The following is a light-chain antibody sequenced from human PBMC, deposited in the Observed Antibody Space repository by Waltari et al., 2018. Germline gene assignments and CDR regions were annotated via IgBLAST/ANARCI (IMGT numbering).Light chain of an antibody. CDR1: QNILYSSNNKNY. Sequence: DIVMTQSPDSLAVSLGERATINCRSSQNILYSSNNKNYLAWYQQKPGQPPKLLVYWASTRQSGVPDRFSGSGSGTDFTLTISSLQAEDVAVYYCLQYYNNPFAFGPRTKVDIK. V-gene: IGKV4-1*01. J-gene: IGKJ3*01. CDR3: LQYYNNPFA. CDR2: WAS.